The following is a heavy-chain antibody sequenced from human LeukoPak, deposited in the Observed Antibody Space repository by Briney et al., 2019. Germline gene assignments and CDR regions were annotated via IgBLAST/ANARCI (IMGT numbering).Heavy chain of an antibody. Sequence: GAPVKVSCKASGYTFTGYYMHWVRQAPGQGLEWMGWINPNSGGTNYAQKFQGRVTMTRDTSISTAYMEPSRLRSDDTAVYYCARARTTGTTDDAFDISRQGTMVTVSS. CDR2: INPNSGGT. CDR3: ARARTTGTTDDAFDI. J-gene: IGHJ3*02. D-gene: IGHD1-1*01. CDR1: GYTFTGYY. V-gene: IGHV1-2*02.